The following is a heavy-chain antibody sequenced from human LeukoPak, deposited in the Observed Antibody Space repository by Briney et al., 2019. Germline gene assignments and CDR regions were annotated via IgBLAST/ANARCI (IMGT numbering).Heavy chain of an antibody. Sequence: GGSLRLSCAASGFTFSSYSMSWVRQAPGKGLEWVSAISGSGGSTYYADSVKGRFTISRDNSKNTLYLQMNSLRAEDTAVYYCARNRLNYYDSSGYYPYLDYWGQGTLVTVSS. CDR2: ISGSGGST. CDR1: GFTFSSYS. CDR3: ARNRLNYYDSSGYYPYLDY. J-gene: IGHJ4*02. D-gene: IGHD3-22*01. V-gene: IGHV3-23*01.